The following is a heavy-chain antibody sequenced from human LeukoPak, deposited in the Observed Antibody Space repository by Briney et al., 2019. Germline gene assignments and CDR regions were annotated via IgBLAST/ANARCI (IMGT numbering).Heavy chain of an antibody. CDR1: GGSFSGYY. CDR2: INHSGGT. D-gene: IGHD1-1*01. J-gene: IGHJ6*02. V-gene: IGHV4-34*01. CDR3: ARCSRGTSVGMDV. Sequence: SETLSLTCAVYGGSFSGYYWSWIRQPPGKGLEWIGEINHSGGTNYNPSLKSRVTISLDTSKNQLSLKLTSVTAADTAVYYCARCSRGTSVGMDVWGQGTTVTVSS.